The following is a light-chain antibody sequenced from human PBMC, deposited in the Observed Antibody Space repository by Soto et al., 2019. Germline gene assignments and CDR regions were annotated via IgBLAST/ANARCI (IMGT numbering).Light chain of an antibody. CDR1: TGAVTSGHY. V-gene: IGLV7-46*01. J-gene: IGLJ2*01. CDR3: LLSYSGARWDSV. CDR2: DTS. Sequence: QAVVTQEPSLTVSPGGTVTLTCGSSTGAVTSGHYPYWFQQKPGQAPRTLIYDTSNKHSWTPARFSGSLLGGKAALTLSGAQPEDEAEYYCLLSYSGARWDSVFGGGTKVTVL.